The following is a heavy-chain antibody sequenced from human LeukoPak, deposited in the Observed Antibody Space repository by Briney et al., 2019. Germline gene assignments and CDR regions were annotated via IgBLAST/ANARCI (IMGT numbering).Heavy chain of an antibody. CDR1: GFTFSSYA. CDR2: ISGSGGST. V-gene: IGHV3-23*01. Sequence: GGSLRLSRAASGFTFSSYAMSWVRQAPGKGLEWVSAISGSGGSTYYADSVKGRFTISRDNSKNTLYLQMNSLRAEDTAVYYCAKVPIVVVVGYFDYWGQGTLVTVSS. D-gene: IGHD2-15*01. J-gene: IGHJ4*02. CDR3: AKVPIVVVVGYFDY.